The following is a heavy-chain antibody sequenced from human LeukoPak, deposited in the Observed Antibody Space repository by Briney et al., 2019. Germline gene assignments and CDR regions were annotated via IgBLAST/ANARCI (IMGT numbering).Heavy chain of an antibody. CDR3: ARGLTLLWFGELRSRAFDP. Sequence: SETLSLTCAVYGGSFSGYYWSWIRQPPGKGLEWIGEINHSGSTNYNPSLKSRVTISVDTSKNQFSLKLSSVTAADTAVYYCARGLTLLWFGELRSRAFDPWGQGTLVTVSS. CDR1: GGSFSGYY. V-gene: IGHV4-34*01. CDR2: INHSGST. D-gene: IGHD3-10*01. J-gene: IGHJ5*02.